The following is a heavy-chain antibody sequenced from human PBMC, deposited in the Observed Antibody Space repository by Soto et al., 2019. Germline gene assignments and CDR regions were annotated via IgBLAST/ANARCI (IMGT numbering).Heavy chain of an antibody. J-gene: IGHJ4*02. CDR1: GGTFSSYA. V-gene: IGHV1-69*01. D-gene: IGHD2-15*01. CDR3: ARAAHCSGGSCYPYYFYY. CDR2: IIPIFGTT. Sequence: SRKASGGTFSSYAINWVRQAPGQGLEWMGGIIPIFGTTNYAQKFQGRVTITADESTSTAYMELSSLRSEDTAVYYCARAAHCSGGSCYPYYFYYWGQGTLVTVSS.